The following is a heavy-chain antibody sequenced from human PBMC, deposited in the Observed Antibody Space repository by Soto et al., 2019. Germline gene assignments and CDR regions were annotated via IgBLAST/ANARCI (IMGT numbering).Heavy chain of an antibody. J-gene: IGHJ6*03. CDR2: ISLSSSTI. Sequence: EVQLVESGGGLVQPGGSLRLSCAASGFTFSSYNMNWVRQAPGKGLEWISDISLSSSTIFYADSVKGRFTISRDNAKNSLYLQMNSLRAEDTAVYYCARDSRNDYYYMDVWGKGTTFTVSS. CDR1: GFTFSSYN. D-gene: IGHD1-1*01. CDR3: ARDSRNDYYYMDV. V-gene: IGHV3-48*01.